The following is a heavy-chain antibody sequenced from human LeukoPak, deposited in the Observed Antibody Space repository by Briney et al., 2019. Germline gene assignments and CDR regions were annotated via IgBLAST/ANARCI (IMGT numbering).Heavy chain of an antibody. CDR2: IYHSGST. Sequence: SETLFLTCAVSGGSISSSNWWSWVRQPPGKGLEWIGEIYHSGSTNYNPSLKSRVTISVDKSKNQFSLKLSSVTAADTAVYYCARDWDPGYYGMDVWGQGTTVTVSS. CDR1: GGSISSSNW. V-gene: IGHV4-4*02. J-gene: IGHJ6*02. CDR3: ARDWDPGYYGMDV. D-gene: IGHD1-26*01.